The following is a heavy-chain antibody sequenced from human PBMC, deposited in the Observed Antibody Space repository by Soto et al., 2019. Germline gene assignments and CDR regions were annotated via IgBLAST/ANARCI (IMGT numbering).Heavy chain of an antibody. CDR1: GYTFTSYA. J-gene: IGHJ6*03. CDR2: INAGNGNT. D-gene: IGHD3-3*01. CDR3: ARDPPIRHDFWSGYHKGGYYYYMDV. V-gene: IGHV1-3*01. Sequence: ASVKVSCKASGYTFTSYAMHWVRQAPGQRLEWMGWINAGNGNTKYSQKFQGRVTITRDTSAGTAYMELSSLRSEDTAVYYCARDPPIRHDFWSGYHKGGYYYYMDVWGKGTTVTVSS.